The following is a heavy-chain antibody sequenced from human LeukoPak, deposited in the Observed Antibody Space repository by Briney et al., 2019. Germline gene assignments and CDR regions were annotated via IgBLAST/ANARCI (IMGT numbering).Heavy chain of an antibody. Sequence: ASVKVSCKASGYTFTGYYMHWVRQAPGQGLEWMGWINPNSGDTNYAQKFQGRVTITRNTSISTAYMELSSLRSEDTAVYYCARGRVGATRWFDPWGQGTLVTVSS. J-gene: IGHJ5*02. V-gene: IGHV1-2*02. CDR2: INPNSGDT. D-gene: IGHD1-26*01. CDR1: GYTFTGYY. CDR3: ARGRVGATRWFDP.